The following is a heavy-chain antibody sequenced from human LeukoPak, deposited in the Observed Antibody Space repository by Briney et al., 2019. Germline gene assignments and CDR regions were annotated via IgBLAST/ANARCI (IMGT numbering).Heavy chain of an antibody. CDR1: GDSVSNNNTA. CDR3: ARFDSRRKNFDY. CDR2: TYYRSKWYN. Sequence: SQTLSLTCVISGDSVSNNNTAWNWIRQSPSRGLEWLGRTYYRSKWYNDYAESVKSRITINPDTSKNQFSLQLRSVTPEDTAVYYCARFDSRRKNFDYWGQGTLLTVSS. V-gene: IGHV6-1*01. D-gene: IGHD3-22*01. J-gene: IGHJ4*02.